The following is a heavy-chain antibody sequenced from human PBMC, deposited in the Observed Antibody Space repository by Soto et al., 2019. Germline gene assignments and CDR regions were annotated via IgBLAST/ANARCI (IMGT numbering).Heavy chain of an antibody. CDR2: IIPVFGTP. D-gene: IGHD1-26*01. Sequence: QVQLEQSGAEVKKPGSSVKVSCKASGDTYAFNWVRLAPGQGLEWMGGIIPVFGTPDYAQKFEGRVTITADESTSTSHMELRSLRSEDTAVYYWASHSTIVSKYFDLWGRGTRVTVSS. CDR3: ASHSTIVSKYFDL. J-gene: IGHJ2*01. V-gene: IGHV1-69*01. CDR1: GDTYA.